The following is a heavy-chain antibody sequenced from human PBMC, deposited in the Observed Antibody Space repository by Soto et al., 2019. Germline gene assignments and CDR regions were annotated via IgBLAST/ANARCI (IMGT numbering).Heavy chain of an antibody. CDR3: AKATTNGGWFNPFDS. CDR1: GFSFVNYA. D-gene: IGHD6-19*01. Sequence: PGGSLRLSCAASGFSFVNYAMNWVRQAPGKGLEWVSGLSGSGTSTYYADSVKGRFTISRDNSRDTLFLQMNSLTADDTAVYYCAKATTNGGWFNPFDSWGQGALVTVXS. V-gene: IGHV3-23*01. CDR2: LSGSGTST. J-gene: IGHJ4*02.